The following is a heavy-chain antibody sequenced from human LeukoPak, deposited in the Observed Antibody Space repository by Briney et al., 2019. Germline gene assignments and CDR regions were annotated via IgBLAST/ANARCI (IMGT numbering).Heavy chain of an antibody. J-gene: IGHJ2*01. CDR2: INPSGGST. CDR1: GYTFTSYY. V-gene: IGHV1-46*01. Sequence: ASVKVSCKASGYTFTSYYMHWVRQAPGQGLEWTGIINPSGGSTSYAQKLQGRVTMTTDTSTSTAYMELRSLRSDDTAVYYCARDRKNWYFDLWGRGTLVTVSS. CDR3: ARDRKNWYFDL.